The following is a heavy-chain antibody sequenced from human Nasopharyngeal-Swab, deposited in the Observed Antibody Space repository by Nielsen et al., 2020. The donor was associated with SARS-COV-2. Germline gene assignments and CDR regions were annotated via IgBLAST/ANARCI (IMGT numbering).Heavy chain of an antibody. J-gene: IGHJ4*02. Sequence: ASVKVSCKTSGYTLSSYGIAWVRQAPGQGLEWLGWISPYNDYTHYAQKFQGSVTMTSDTSTSTAYLELRSLISDDTAVYYCARELGVGLFDYWGQGTLVTVSS. CDR2: ISPYNDYT. CDR3: ARELGVGLFDY. CDR1: GYTLSSYG. D-gene: IGHD3-16*01. V-gene: IGHV1-18*01.